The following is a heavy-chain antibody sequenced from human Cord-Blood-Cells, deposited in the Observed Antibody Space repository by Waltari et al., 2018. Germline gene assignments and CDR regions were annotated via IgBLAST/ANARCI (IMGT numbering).Heavy chain of an antibody. CDR2: ISYDGSNK. J-gene: IGHJ4*02. V-gene: IGHV3-30-3*01. CDR3: ARPTHYGGNSPYSY. D-gene: IGHD4-17*01. CDR1: GFIFSSYA. Sequence: QVQLVESGGGVVQPGRYLRLSCAACGFIFSSYAMHWGRQAPGKGLEWVAVISYDGSNKYYADSGKGRSTISRDNCKNTLYLQMNSLRAEDTSVYYCARPTHYGGNSPYSYWGQGTLVTVSS.